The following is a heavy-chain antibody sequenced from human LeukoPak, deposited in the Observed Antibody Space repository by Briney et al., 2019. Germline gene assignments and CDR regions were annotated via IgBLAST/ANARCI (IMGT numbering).Heavy chain of an antibody. J-gene: IGHJ4*02. CDR3: ARGQSGSYYNEYDY. D-gene: IGHD1-26*01. CDR2: MNPNSGNT. V-gene: IGHV1-8*03. CDR1: GYTFTSYD. Sequence: GASVKVSCKASGYTFTSYDINWVRQATGQGLEWMGWMNPNSGNTGYAQKFQGRVTITRNTSISTAYMELSSLRSEDTAVYYCARGQSGSYYNEYDYWGQGTLVTVSS.